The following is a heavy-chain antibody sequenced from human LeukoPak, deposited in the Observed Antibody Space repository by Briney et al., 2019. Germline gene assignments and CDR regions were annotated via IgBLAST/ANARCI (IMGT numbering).Heavy chain of an antibody. J-gene: IGHJ5*02. Sequence: PSETLSLTCTVSGGSISNSSYYWGWIRQPPGKGLEWIWSMDYSGSTYYNPSLKSRATISVDTSKNQFSLTLSSVTAADTAVYYCARHGRMGTINPSSWGQGTLSPSPQ. V-gene: IGHV4-39*01. D-gene: IGHD5-24*01. CDR3: ARHGRMGTINPSS. CDR2: MDYSGST. CDR1: GGSISNSSYY.